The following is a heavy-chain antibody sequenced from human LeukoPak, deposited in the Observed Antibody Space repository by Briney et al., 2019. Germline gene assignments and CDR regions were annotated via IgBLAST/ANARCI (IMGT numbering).Heavy chain of an antibody. CDR2: INAGNGNT. J-gene: IGHJ4*02. D-gene: IGHD5-12*01. CDR1: GYTFTNYA. Sequence: ASVKVSCKASGYTFTNYAIHWVRQAPGQRLEWMGWINAGNGNTKYSQKFQGRVTITRDTSASTAYMELSSLRSEDTAVYYCARALWNTGYPFDYWGQGTLVTVSS. CDR3: ARALWNTGYPFDY. V-gene: IGHV1-3*01.